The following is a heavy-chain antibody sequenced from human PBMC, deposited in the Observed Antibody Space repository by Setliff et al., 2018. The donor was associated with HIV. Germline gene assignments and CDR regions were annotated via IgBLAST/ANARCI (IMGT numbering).Heavy chain of an antibody. D-gene: IGHD1-26*01. V-gene: IGHV4-34*01. CDR2: INHSGST. CDR3: ARGHGVYSVSYLAVYFDY. J-gene: IGHJ4*02. Sequence: SETLSLTCAVYGGSFSGYYWSWIRQPPGKGLEWIGEINHSGSTNYKPSLKSRVTISVDMPKNQVSLKVRSVTAADTAVYYCARGHGVYSVSYLAVYFDYWGQGTLVTVSS. CDR1: GGSFSGYY.